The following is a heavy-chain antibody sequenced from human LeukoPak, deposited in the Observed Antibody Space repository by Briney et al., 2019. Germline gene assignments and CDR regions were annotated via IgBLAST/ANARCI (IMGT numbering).Heavy chain of an antibody. CDR1: GFTFSNYA. D-gene: IGHD3-10*01. V-gene: IGHV3-23*01. Sequence: GGSLRLSCAASGFTFSNYAMSWVRQAPGKGLEWISAVSGSGDRTYYAGSVKGRFTISRDNSKNIVYLRMNSLRAEDTAVYFCANSRGYGSGDLWGQGTLVTVSS. J-gene: IGHJ4*02. CDR3: ANSRGYGSGDL. CDR2: VSGSGDRT.